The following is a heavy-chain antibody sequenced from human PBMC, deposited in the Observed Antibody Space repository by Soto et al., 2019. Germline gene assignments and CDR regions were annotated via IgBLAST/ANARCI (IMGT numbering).Heavy chain of an antibody. Sequence: SGPTLVHPTQTLTLTCTFSGFSLSPSGVGVGWIRQPPGKALEWLALIYWDDDKRYSPSLKSRLTITKDTSKNQVVLTMTNMDPVDTATYYCAHHRSPIAGFDYWGQGTLVTVSS. CDR3: AHHRSPIAGFDY. CDR1: GFSLSPSGVG. J-gene: IGHJ4*02. V-gene: IGHV2-5*02. D-gene: IGHD6-13*01. CDR2: IYWDDDK.